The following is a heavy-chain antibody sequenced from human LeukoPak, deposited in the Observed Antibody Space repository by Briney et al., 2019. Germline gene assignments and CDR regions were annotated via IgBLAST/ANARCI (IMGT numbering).Heavy chain of an antibody. J-gene: IGHJ4*02. Sequence: GGSLRLSCAASGFTFSSYSINWVRQAPGKGLEWVSYISSSSSTIYYADSVKGRFTISRDNAKNSLYLQMNSLRAEDTAVYYCARRGNQWLGSFDYWGQGTLVTVSS. CDR1: GFTFSSYS. CDR3: ARRGNQWLGSFDY. CDR2: ISSSSSTI. D-gene: IGHD6-19*01. V-gene: IGHV3-48*01.